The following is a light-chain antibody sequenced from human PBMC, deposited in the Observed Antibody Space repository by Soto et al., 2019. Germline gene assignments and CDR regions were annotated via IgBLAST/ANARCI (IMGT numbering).Light chain of an antibody. Sequence: DIVLTQSPDSLAVSLGERSTINCKSSQSVLYSHNNESYLAWFQKKPGQPPKLLLYWTSARESAVPDRFSGGGSGTDFTLTISSLQAEDVAIYYCQQYYSAPYNCGQGTKGDIK. CDR1: QSVLYSHNNESY. CDR2: WTS. J-gene: IGKJ2*01. CDR3: QQYYSAPYN. V-gene: IGKV4-1*01.